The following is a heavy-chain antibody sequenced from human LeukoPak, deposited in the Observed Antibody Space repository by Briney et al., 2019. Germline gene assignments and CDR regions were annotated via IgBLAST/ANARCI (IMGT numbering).Heavy chain of an antibody. CDR1: GASVSNYY. J-gene: IGHJ4*02. Sequence: KPSETLSLTCRVSGASVSNYYWSWIRQSPGKGLEWIGFFHYSGSTNYNPSLNSRVTTSIDTSMNQLSLTLVSVTAADTAVYFCARHHDGGPKLRLDFWGPGVLVTVSS. V-gene: IGHV4-59*08. CDR3: ARHHDGGPKLRLDF. D-gene: IGHD2-15*01. CDR2: FHYSGST.